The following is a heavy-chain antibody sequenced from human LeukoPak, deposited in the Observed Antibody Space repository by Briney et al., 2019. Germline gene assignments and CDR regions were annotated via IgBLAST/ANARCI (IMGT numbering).Heavy chain of an antibody. D-gene: IGHD2-8*01. CDR1: GYSISSGYY. Sequence: SETLSLTCAVSGYSISSGYYWGWIRQPPGKGLEWIGSIYHSGSTYYNPSLKSRVTISVDTSKNQFSLKLSSVTAADTAVYYCPSLADCTNGVCSNDYYYMDVWGKGTTVTVSS. J-gene: IGHJ6*03. CDR2: IYHSGST. V-gene: IGHV4-38-2*01. CDR3: PSLADCTNGVCSNDYYYMDV.